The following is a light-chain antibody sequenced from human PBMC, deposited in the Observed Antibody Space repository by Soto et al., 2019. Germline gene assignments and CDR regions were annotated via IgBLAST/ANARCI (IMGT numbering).Light chain of an antibody. Sequence: QSALTQPASVSGSPGQSITLSCIGTSSDIGGYNYVSWYQQHPGKAPKIIIYGVSKRPTGVSDRFSGSKSGNTASRTISGLQAEDEADYYCDSYTSSSTYVFGTRSKLTVL. V-gene: IGLV2-14*01. CDR3: DSYTSSSTYV. CDR2: GVS. CDR1: SSDIGGYNY. J-gene: IGLJ1*01.